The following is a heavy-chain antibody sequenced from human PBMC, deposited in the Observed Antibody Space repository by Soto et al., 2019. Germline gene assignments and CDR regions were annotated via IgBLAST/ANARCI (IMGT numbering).Heavy chain of an antibody. CDR3: AREGFCNERNCYSGLPDY. D-gene: IGHD2-15*01. V-gene: IGHV3-30*03. CDR2: ISSDGTDQ. CDR1: GFTFSRHG. J-gene: IGHJ4*02. Sequence: ESGGGVVQPGGSQRLSCVASGFTFSRHGIHWVLQAPGKGLEWVAVISSDGTDQRYADSVKGRFTISRDNSKNTVYLQMNDLRPGDTSLYFCAREGFCNERNCYSGLPDYWGQGTLVTVSS.